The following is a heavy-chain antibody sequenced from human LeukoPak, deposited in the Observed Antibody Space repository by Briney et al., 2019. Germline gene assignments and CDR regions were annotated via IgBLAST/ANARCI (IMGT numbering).Heavy chain of an antibody. CDR2: ISYDGTNK. CDR1: GFTFSSYA. Sequence: GGSLRLSCAASGFTFSSYAINWVRQAPGKGLEGVAVISYDGTNKNYADSVKGRFTISRDSSKNTVYLEMNSLRGEDTAVYYCARDPEHYGSGSYLDYWGQGSLVTVSS. J-gene: IGHJ4*02. V-gene: IGHV3-30-3*01. D-gene: IGHD3-10*01. CDR3: ARDPEHYGSGSYLDY.